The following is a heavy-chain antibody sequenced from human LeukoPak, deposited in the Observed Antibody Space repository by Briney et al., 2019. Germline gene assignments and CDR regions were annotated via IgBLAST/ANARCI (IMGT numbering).Heavy chain of an antibody. D-gene: IGHD3-22*01. CDR3: ARDLKTYHYDSSGYYPFY. CDR2: ISSSSSTI. CDR1: GFTFSSYS. J-gene: IGHJ4*02. V-gene: IGHV3-48*01. Sequence: PGGSLRLSCAASGFTFSSYSMNWVRQAPGKGLEGVSYISSSSSTIYYADSVKGRFTISRDNAKNSLYLQMNSLRAEDTAVYYCARDLKTYHYDSSGYYPFYWGQGTLVTVSS.